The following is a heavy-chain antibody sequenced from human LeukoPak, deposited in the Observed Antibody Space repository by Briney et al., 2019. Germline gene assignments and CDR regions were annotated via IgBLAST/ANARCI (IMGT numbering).Heavy chain of an antibody. V-gene: IGHV3-11*01. J-gene: IGHJ4*02. CDR3: ARDLGGYSGPSAY. Sequence: GGSLRLSCAASGFTFSDYYMSWIRQAPGKGLEWVSYISTSGSTIHYADSVKGRFTVSRENAKKSLYLQMNSLRAEDTAVYYCARDLGGYSGPSAYWGQGSLVIVSS. CDR1: GFTFSDYY. CDR2: ISTSGSTI. D-gene: IGHD5-12*01.